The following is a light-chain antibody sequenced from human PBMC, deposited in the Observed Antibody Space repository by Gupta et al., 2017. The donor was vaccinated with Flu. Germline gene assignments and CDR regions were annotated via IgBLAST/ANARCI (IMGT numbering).Light chain of an antibody. Sequence: GSSSNIGTNFVYWYQQLPGTAPKLLIYTTNQRPSGVPDRFSGSRSGTSASLVISGLRSEDEGYYYCSSWDARVTVLFGGGTKLTVL. J-gene: IGLJ2*01. V-gene: IGLV1-47*01. CDR3: SSWDARVTVL. CDR2: TTN. CDR1: SSNIGTNF.